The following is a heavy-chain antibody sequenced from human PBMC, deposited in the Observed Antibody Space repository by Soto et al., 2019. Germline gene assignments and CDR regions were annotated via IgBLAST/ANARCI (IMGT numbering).Heavy chain of an antibody. V-gene: IGHV4-59*01. CDR2: IYYSGST. J-gene: IGHJ2*01. Sequence: KGMEWIGYIYYSGSTNYNPSLKSRVTISVDTSKNQFSLKLSSVTAADTAVYYCAFFFSCYGGHRDLHSFPARRSSDL. CDR3: AFFFSCYGGHRDLHSFPARRSSDL. D-gene: IGHD4-17*01.